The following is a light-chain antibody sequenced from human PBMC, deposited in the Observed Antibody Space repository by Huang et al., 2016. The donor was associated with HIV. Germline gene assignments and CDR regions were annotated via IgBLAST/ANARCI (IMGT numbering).Light chain of an antibody. V-gene: IGKV1-9*01. CDR2: AAS. CDR3: QQVDSYPRT. Sequence: IQLTQSPSSLSASVGVRVTITCRASRDIKTYLAWFHQRPGRAPKFLIFAASFLESGVPSRFSGSGSGTEFTLTINGLQPEDFGTYYCQQVDSYPRTFGQGTNVDVK. J-gene: IGKJ1*01. CDR1: RDIKTY.